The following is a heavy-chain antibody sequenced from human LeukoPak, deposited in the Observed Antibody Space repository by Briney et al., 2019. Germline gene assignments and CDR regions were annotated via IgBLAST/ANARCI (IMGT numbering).Heavy chain of an antibody. CDR2: IYYSGST. V-gene: IGHV4-39*01. CDR1: GGSISSSSYY. CDR3: ARHEGSIVVVPAATPHTQLWLDAFDI. J-gene: IGHJ3*02. Sequence: PSETLSLTCTVSGGSISSSSYYWGWIRQPPGKGLEWIGSIYYSGSTYYNPSLKSRVTISVDTSKNQFSLKLSSVTAADTAVYYCARHEGSIVVVPAATPHTQLWLDAFDIWGQGTMVTVSS. D-gene: IGHD2-2*02.